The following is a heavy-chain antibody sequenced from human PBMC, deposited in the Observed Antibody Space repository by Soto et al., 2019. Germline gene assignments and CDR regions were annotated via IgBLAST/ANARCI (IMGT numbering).Heavy chain of an antibody. V-gene: IGHV3-30-3*01. CDR2: ISYDGSNK. Sequence: GGSLRLSCAASGFTFSSYAMHWVRQAPGKGLEWVAVISYDGSNKYYADSVKGRFTISRDNSKKTLYQQMNSLRAEDTVLYYCARWRYYYDSSGYFANHWGQGTLVTVSS. J-gene: IGHJ4*02. CDR3: ARWRYYYDSSGYFANH. D-gene: IGHD3-22*01. CDR1: GFTFSSYA.